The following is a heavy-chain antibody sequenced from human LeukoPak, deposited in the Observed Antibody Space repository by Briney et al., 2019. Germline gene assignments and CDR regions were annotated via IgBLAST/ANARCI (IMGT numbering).Heavy chain of an antibody. CDR1: GGSFSGYY. D-gene: IGHD3-22*01. V-gene: IGHV4-34*01. CDR2: INHSGST. CDR3: ASSLYYYGSSGYDDAFDI. J-gene: IGHJ3*02. Sequence: PSETLSLTCAVYGGSFSGYYWSWIRQPPGKGLEWIGEINHSGSTNYNPSLKSRVTISVDTSKNQFSLKLSSVTAADTAVYYCASSLYYYGSSGYDDAFDIWGQGTMVTVSS.